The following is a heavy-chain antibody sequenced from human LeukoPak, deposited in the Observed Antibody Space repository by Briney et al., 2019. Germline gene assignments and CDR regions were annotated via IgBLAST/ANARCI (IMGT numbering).Heavy chain of an antibody. CDR3: AKVLEYTTLDSSGYYSGFDY. CDR2: ISGSGGST. Sequence: PGGSLRLSCAASGFSFSKYGMSWVRQAPGKGLEWVSAISGSGGSTYYADSVKGRFTISRDNSKNTLYLQMNSLRAEDTAVYYCAKVLEYTTLDSSGYYSGFDYWGQGTLVTVSS. J-gene: IGHJ4*02. CDR1: GFSFSKYG. V-gene: IGHV3-23*01. D-gene: IGHD3-22*01.